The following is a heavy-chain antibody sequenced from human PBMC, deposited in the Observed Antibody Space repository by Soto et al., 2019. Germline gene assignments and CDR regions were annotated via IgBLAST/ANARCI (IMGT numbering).Heavy chain of an antibody. V-gene: IGHV4-34*01. CDR3: ARAYGVWAFDF. D-gene: IGHD2-8*01. J-gene: IGHJ3*01. Sequence: KTSETLSLTCAVYGGSFSGYYWTWIRQPPGTGLEWIGEINHSGSTNYNPSLKSRVTISVDTSKNQFSLKLTSVTAADTAVYYCARAYGVWAFDFWGQGTMVTVS. CDR1: GGSFSGYY. CDR2: INHSGST.